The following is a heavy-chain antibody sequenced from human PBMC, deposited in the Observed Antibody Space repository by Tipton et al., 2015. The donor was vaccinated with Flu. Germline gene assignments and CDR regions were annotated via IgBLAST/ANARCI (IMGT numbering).Heavy chain of an antibody. CDR2: ISSSSSYI. CDR1: GFTFSSYS. Sequence: AVSGFTFSSYSMNWVRQAPGKGLEWVSSISSSSSYIYYADSVKGRFTISRDNAKNSLYLQMNSLRAEDTAVYYCARDKIATRTADYWGQGTLVTVSS. D-gene: IGHD6-6*01. CDR3: ARDKIATRTADY. V-gene: IGHV3-21*01. J-gene: IGHJ4*02.